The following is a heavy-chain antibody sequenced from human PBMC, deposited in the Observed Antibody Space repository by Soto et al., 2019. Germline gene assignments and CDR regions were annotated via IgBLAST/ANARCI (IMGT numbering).Heavy chain of an antibody. Sequence: GGSLRLSCAASGFTFSSYGMHWFRQAPGKGLEWVAVISYDGSNKYYADSVKGRFTISRDNSKNTLYLQMNSLRAEDTAVYYCAKDSSSWTHLYYFDYWGQGTLVTVSS. J-gene: IGHJ4*02. CDR1: GFTFSSYG. CDR2: ISYDGSNK. V-gene: IGHV3-30*18. D-gene: IGHD6-13*01. CDR3: AKDSSSWTHLYYFDY.